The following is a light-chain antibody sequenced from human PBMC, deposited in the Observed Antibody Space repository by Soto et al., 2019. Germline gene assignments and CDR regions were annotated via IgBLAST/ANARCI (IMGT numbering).Light chain of an antibody. CDR3: NSHTSSNTRV. J-gene: IGLJ1*01. CDR1: SSDVGGYNH. Sequence: VLTQPASVSGSPGQSITISCTGTSSDVGGYNHVSWYQHHPGKAPKLMIYEVSNRPSGVSNRFSGSKSGNTASLTISGLQADDEADYYCNSHTSSNTRVFGTGTKVTVL. V-gene: IGLV2-14*01. CDR2: EVS.